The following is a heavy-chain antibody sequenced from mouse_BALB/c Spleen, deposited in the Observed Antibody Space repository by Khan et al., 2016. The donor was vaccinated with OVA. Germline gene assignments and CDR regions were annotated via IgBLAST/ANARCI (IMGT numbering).Heavy chain of an antibody. CDR2: IWAGGST. CDR1: GYSFTSHG. CDR3: SRNRKPDYFDY. Sequence: QVQLKQSGPGLVAPSQSLSITCTVSGYSFTSHGVHWVRQPPGKGLEWLGVIWAGGSTNYNSALMSRLSISKDSSKSQVFLKMNSLQTDDTAMYDCSRNRKPDYFDYWGQGTTLTVSS. V-gene: IGHV2-9*02. J-gene: IGHJ2*01.